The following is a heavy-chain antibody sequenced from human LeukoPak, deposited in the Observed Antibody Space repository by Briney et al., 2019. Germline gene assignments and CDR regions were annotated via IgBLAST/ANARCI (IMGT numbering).Heavy chain of an antibody. V-gene: IGHV3-23*01. Sequence: PGGSLRLSCAASGFTFSSYAMSWVRQAPGKGLEWVSAISSSGGSTYYADSVKGRFTISRDNSKNTLYLQMNSLRAEDTAVYYCAKVLYYYDSSGYWIAFDIWGQGTMVTVST. CDR2: ISSSGGST. CDR1: GFTFSSYA. CDR3: AKVLYYYDSSGYWIAFDI. D-gene: IGHD3-22*01. J-gene: IGHJ3*02.